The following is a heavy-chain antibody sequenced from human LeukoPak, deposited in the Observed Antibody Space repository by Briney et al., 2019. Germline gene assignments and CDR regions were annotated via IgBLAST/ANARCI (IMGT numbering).Heavy chain of an antibody. D-gene: IGHD1-14*01. J-gene: IGHJ2*01. Sequence: SQTLSLTCAISGDSVSSNSATWNWSRKSPSRGVDRLERTYYKSKWYSDYAVSVKSRITIDPDTSRNQFSLHLNSVSPEDTALYYCARDPQSYNWYFDLWGRGTLVTVSS. CDR3: ARDPQSYNWYFDL. CDR1: GDSVSSNSAT. CDR2: TYYKSKWYS. V-gene: IGHV6-1*01.